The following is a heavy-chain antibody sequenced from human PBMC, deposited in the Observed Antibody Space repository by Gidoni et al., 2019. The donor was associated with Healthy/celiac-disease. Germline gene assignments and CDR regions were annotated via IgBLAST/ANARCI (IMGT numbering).Heavy chain of an antibody. CDR1: GFTFSSYW. CDR3: ARNRLHSYYYDSSGSDY. J-gene: IGHJ4*02. D-gene: IGHD3-22*01. V-gene: IGHV3-7*01. CDR2: IKQDGSEK. Sequence: EVQLVESGGGLVQPGGSLRLSCAASGFTFSSYWMSWVRQAPGKGLEWVANIKQDGSEKYYVDSVKGRFTISRDNAKNSLYLQMNSLRAEDTAVYYCARNRLHSYYYDSSGSDYWGQGTLVTVSS.